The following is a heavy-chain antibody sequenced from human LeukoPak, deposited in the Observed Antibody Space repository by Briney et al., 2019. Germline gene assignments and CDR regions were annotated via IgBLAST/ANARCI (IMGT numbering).Heavy chain of an antibody. J-gene: IGHJ4*02. CDR1: GFTFSSYS. V-gene: IGHV3-23*01. CDR3: AKPPSTTGGYY. Sequence: PGGSLRLSCAASGFTFSSYSMHWVRQAPGKGLEWVSAISGSGGSTYYAASVKGRFTISRDNTKNTLYLQMNSLRAEDTAVYYCAKPPSTTGGYYWGQGTLVTVSS. CDR2: ISGSGGST. D-gene: IGHD1-1*01.